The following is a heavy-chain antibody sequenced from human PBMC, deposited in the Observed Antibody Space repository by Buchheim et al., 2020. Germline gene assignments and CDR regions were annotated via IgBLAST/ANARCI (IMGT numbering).Heavy chain of an antibody. V-gene: IGHV3-15*01. CDR2: IKSKTDGGTT. J-gene: IGHJ6*02. CDR1: GFTFSNAW. Sequence: EVQLVESGGGLVKPGGSLRLSCAASGFTFSNAWMSWVRQAPGKGLEWVGRIKSKTDGGTTDYAAPVKGRFTISRDDSKNTLYLQMNSLKTEDTAVYYCTSRGYCTNGVCYPPWGAYYYYGMDVWGQGTT. D-gene: IGHD2-8*01. CDR3: TSRGYCTNGVCYPPWGAYYYYGMDV.